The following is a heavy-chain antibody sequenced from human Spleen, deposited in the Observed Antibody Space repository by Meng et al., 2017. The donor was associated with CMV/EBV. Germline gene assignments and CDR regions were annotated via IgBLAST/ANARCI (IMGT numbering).Heavy chain of an antibody. CDR2: IIPMLDIT. D-gene: IGHD1-1*01. V-gene: IGHV1-69*10. J-gene: IGHJ4*02. CDR1: GGTFSNYT. Sequence: SVKVSCKASGGTFSNYTISWVRQAPGQGLELMGGIIPMLDITNYAQKFQGRVTITADKSTSAAYMELSSLRSEDTAVYYCARNGQKTGTPSNYWGQGTLVTVSS. CDR3: ARNGQKTGTPSNY.